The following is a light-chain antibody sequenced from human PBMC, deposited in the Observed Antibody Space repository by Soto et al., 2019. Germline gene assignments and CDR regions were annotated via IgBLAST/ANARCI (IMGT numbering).Light chain of an antibody. V-gene: IGKV2-24*01. CDR1: QSLVHSDGNTY. CDR3: MQATHPTWT. Sequence: DIVMTQTPLSSRVTLGQPASISCRSSQSLVHSDGNTYLNWLHQRPGQPPRLLLYKISNRFFGVPDRFSGSGAGTHFTLTINRVEAEDVGVYYCMQATHPTWTFGQGTKVDIK. CDR2: KIS. J-gene: IGKJ1*01.